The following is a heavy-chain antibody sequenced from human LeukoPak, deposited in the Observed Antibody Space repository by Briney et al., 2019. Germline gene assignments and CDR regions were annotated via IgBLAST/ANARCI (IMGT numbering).Heavy chain of an antibody. CDR1: GYSISSGYY. CDR3: ARGHHPYIAARIDY. CDR2: IYHSGST. J-gene: IGHJ4*02. Sequence: SETLSLTCTVSGYSISSGYYWGWIRQPPGKGLEWIGSIYHSGSTYYNPSLKGRVTISVDTSKNQFSLKLSSVTAADTAVYYCARGHHPYIAARIDYWGQGTLVTVSS. V-gene: IGHV4-38-2*02. D-gene: IGHD6-6*01.